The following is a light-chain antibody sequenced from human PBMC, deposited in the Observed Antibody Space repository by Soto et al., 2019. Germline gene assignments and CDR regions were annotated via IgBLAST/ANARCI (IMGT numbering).Light chain of an antibody. CDR1: QDIRTS. V-gene: IGKV1-33*01. CDR2: GAS. CDR3: QQYRGLPRT. Sequence: DIQMTQSPSSLSASVGDRITITCQASQDIRTSLNWYQQKPGKAPQLLISGASTPEIGVPARFSGSGSGTLFSFTISSLQPEDVATYYCQQYRGLPRTFGQGSKVEI. J-gene: IGKJ2*01.